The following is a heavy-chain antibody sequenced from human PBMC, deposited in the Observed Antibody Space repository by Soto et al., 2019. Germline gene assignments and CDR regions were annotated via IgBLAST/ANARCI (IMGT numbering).Heavy chain of an antibody. D-gene: IGHD2-15*01. Sequence: GGSLRLSCAASGFTFSSYAMSWVRQAPGKGLEWVSAISGSGGSTYYADSVKGRFTISRDNSKNTLYLQMNSLRAEDTAVYYCAKPPGGLVVAARVYFDYWGQGTLVTVSS. CDR2: ISGSGGST. CDR1: GFTFSSYA. J-gene: IGHJ4*02. V-gene: IGHV3-23*01. CDR3: AKPPGGLVVAARVYFDY.